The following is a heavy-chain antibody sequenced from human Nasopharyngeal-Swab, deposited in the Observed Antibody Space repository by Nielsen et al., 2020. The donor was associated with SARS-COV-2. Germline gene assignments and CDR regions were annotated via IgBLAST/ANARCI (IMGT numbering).Heavy chain of an antibody. V-gene: IGHV3-30-3*01. CDR3: ARTDSGSYAAYFDY. D-gene: IGHD1-26*01. CDR1: GFTGSCYA. CDR2: ISYDGGIK. Sequence: GGSLRLSCVASGFTGSCYAMHWVRQAPGKGLEWVAVISYDGGIKNYADSVRGRFTISRDNPKNTLYLQMDSLRPEDTAVYYCARTDSGSYAAYFDYWGQGTQVTVSS. J-gene: IGHJ4*02.